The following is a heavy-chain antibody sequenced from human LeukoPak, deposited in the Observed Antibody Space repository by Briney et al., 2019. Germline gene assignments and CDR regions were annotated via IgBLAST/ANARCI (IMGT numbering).Heavy chain of an antibody. CDR1: GFTFSGYW. V-gene: IGHV3-7*01. Sequence: GGSLRLSCAASGFTFSGYWMSWVRQAPGKGLEWVANIKQDGSEKYYVDSVKGRFTISRDNAKNSLYLQMNSLRAEDTAVYYCARSTRLTTDYWGQGTLVTVSS. J-gene: IGHJ4*02. D-gene: IGHD4-17*01. CDR3: ARSTRLTTDY. CDR2: IKQDGSEK.